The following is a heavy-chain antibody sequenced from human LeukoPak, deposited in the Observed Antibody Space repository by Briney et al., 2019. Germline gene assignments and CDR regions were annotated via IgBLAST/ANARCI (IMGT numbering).Heavy chain of an antibody. J-gene: IGHJ3*02. CDR3: ASDSVTGTTYKAFDI. V-gene: IGHV3-21*01. Sequence: PGGSLRLSCAASGFTFSSYSMNWVRQAPGKGLEWVSSISSSSSYIYYADSVKGRFTISRDNAKNSLYLQMNSLRAEDTAVYYCASDSVTGTTYKAFDIWGQGTMVTVSS. D-gene: IGHD1-20*01. CDR1: GFTFSSYS. CDR2: ISSSSSYI.